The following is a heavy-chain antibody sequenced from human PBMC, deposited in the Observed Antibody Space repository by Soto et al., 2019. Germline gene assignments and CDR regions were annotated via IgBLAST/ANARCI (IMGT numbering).Heavy chain of an antibody. J-gene: IGHJ4*02. V-gene: IGHV1-18*04. CDR2: ITAENGNT. CDR1: GYSFTSYG. D-gene: IGHD3-3*01. Sequence: QIQLVQSGAEVKKPGASVKVSCKASGYSFTSYGITWVRQAPGQGPEWLGWITAENGNTNYAQKFQGRGTMTTDTSTNTADMELRGLRSDDTAVYYCARVFFEWRTTSGFDYWGQGTLVTVSS. CDR3: ARVFFEWRTTSGFDY.